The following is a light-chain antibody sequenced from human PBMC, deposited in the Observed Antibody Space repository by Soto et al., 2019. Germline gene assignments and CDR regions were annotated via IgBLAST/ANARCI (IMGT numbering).Light chain of an antibody. CDR3: QQHNDLPLT. CDR2: GAT. CDR1: QSVSNN. V-gene: IGKV3-15*01. Sequence: EIVMTQSPATLSVSPGERVTLSCRASQSVSNNLAWYQQKPGQAPRLLIYGATATATGIPARFSGSGSGTEFTLTSSSLQSEDLSVYYCQQHNDLPLTFGGGTKVKIK. J-gene: IGKJ4*01.